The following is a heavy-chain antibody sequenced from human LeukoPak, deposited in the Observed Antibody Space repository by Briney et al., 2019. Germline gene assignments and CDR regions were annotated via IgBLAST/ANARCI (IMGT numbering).Heavy chain of an antibody. Sequence: ASVKVSCRASGYTFTSYGISWVRQAPGQGLEWMGWISAYNGNTNYAQKLQGRVTMTTHTSTSTAYMELRSLRSDDTAVYYCARYSGWFSQRTHDYWGQGTLVTVSS. J-gene: IGHJ4*02. CDR3: ARYSGWFSQRTHDY. V-gene: IGHV1-18*01. D-gene: IGHD6-19*01. CDR1: GYTFTSYG. CDR2: ISAYNGNT.